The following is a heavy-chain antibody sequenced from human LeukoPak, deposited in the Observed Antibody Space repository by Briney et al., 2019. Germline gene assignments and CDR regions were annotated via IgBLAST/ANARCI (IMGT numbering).Heavy chain of an antibody. CDR3: TTITYASASYPSDC. CDR1: GFTFNSYG. J-gene: IGHJ4*02. V-gene: IGHV3-15*01. CDR2: IKSKTDGGTT. Sequence: PGRSLRLSCAASGFTFNSYGMHWVRQAPGKGLEWVGRIKSKTDGGTTDYTTPVRGRFTISRDDSKNTLYLQMTSLKTEDTAVYYCTTITYASASYPSDCWGQGTLVTVSS. D-gene: IGHD3-10*01.